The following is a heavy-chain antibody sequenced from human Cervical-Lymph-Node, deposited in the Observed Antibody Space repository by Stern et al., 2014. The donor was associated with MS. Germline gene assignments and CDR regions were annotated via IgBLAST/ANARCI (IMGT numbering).Heavy chain of an antibody. V-gene: IGHV5-51*01. Sequence: EEQLEESGAELIRPGESLKISCKGSGYKFSIYWIAWVRQMPGKGLEWMGIIYPGDSETRYSPSFQAQVPMSADKSTSTAYLQWSSLNASDTAMYFCARQTTAWASDVWGQGTLVTVSS. D-gene: IGHD1-14*01. CDR2: IYPGDSET. J-gene: IGHJ4*02. CDR1: GYKFSIYW. CDR3: ARQTTAWASDV.